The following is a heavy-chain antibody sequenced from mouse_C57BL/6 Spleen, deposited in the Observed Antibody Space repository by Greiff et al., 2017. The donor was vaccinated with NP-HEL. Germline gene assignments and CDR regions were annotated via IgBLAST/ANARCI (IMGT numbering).Heavy chain of an antibody. CDR3: TRDQYYGSSSAWFAY. V-gene: IGHV5-9-1*02. CDR1: GFTFSSYA. Sequence: EVQRVESGEGLVKPGGSLKLSCAASGFTFSSYAMSWVRQTPEKRLEWVAYISSGGDYIYYADTVKGRFTISGDNAGNTLCLQMSSLKSEDTAMYYCTRDQYYGSSSAWFAYWGQGTLVTVSA. J-gene: IGHJ3*01. CDR2: ISSGGDYI. D-gene: IGHD1-1*01.